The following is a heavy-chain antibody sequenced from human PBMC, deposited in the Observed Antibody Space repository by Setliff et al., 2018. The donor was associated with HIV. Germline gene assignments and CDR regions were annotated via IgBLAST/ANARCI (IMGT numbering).Heavy chain of an antibody. CDR2: IDHSGST. CDR1: GASFTTHY. CDR3: ARALPTNYYGSDNWFDP. J-gene: IGHJ5*02. Sequence: SETLSLTCTVYGASFTTHYWTWIRQPPGKGLEWIGEIDHSGSTKENPSLKSRVTMSIDTSKDQFSLKLRFVTAADVGVYYCARALPTNYYGSDNWFDPWGQGTLVTVSS. V-gene: IGHV4-34*01. D-gene: IGHD3-10*01.